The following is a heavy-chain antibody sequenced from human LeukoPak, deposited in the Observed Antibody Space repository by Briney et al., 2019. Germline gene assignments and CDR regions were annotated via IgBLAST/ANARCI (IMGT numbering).Heavy chain of an antibody. CDR3: ARDQYCTNGVCYTAHYFDY. V-gene: IGHV3-7*01. CDR2: IKQDGSEK. CDR1: GFTFSSYS. Sequence: PGGSLRLSSAASGFTFSSYSMNWVRQAPGKGLEWVANIKQDGSEKYYVDSVKGRFTISRDNAKNSLYLQMNSLRAEDTAVYYCARDQYCTNGVCYTAHYFDYWGQGTLVTVSS. J-gene: IGHJ4*02. D-gene: IGHD2-8*01.